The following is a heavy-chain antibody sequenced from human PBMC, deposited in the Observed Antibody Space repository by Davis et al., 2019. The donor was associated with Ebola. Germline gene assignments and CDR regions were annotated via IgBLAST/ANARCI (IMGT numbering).Heavy chain of an antibody. CDR3: ARRQPTSLSSWFDP. CDR1: GGSFSGYY. Sequence: PSETLSLTCAVYGGSFSGYYWSWIRQPPGKGLEWIGEINHSGSTNYDPSLKSRVTISVDTSKNQFSLKLSSVTAADTAVYYCARRQPTSLSSWFDPWGQGTLVTVSS. CDR2: INHSGST. J-gene: IGHJ5*02. V-gene: IGHV4-34*01. D-gene: IGHD3-16*01.